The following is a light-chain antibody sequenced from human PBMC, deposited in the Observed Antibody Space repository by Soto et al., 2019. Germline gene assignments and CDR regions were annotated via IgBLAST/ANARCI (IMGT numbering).Light chain of an antibody. CDR2: EVS. CDR1: SSDVGGYNY. J-gene: IGLJ3*02. Sequence: QSALTQPASVSGSPGQSITISCTGTSSDVGGYNYVSWYQQHPATAPKLMIYEVSNRPSGVSHRFSGSKSGNTASLTISGLQAEDEADDYCFSYTTSSTLVFGGGTKLTVL. V-gene: IGLV2-14*01. CDR3: FSYTTSSTLV.